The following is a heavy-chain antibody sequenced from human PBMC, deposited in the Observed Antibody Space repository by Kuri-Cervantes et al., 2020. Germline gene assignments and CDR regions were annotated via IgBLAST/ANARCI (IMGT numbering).Heavy chain of an antibody. J-gene: IGHJ4*02. D-gene: IGHD5-12*01. V-gene: IGHV3-7*01. CDR2: IKKVGSQK. CDR1: GITFSNYW. Sequence: GESLKTSCAASGITFSNYWMSWVRQAPGKGLEWVANIKKVGSQKSYVGSVKGRFTISRDNAKKLLYLKMNSLRAEDTAVYYCSLCESGSLGRAVPGGDYWGQGTLVTVSS. CDR3: SLCESGSLGRAVPGGDY.